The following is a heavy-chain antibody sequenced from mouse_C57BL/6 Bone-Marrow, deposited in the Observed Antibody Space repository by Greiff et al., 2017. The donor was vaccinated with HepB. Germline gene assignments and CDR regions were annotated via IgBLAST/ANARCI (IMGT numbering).Heavy chain of an antibody. V-gene: IGHV1-81*01. Sequence: QVQLQQSGAELARPGASVKLSCKASGYTFTSYGISWVKQRTGQGLEWIGEIYPRSGNTYYNEKFKGKATLTADKYSSTAYMELRSLTAEDSAVYFCARDYDYDVAWFAFGGQGKLVTVSA. CDR3: ARDYDYDVAWFAF. CDR2: IYPRSGNT. D-gene: IGHD2-4*01. J-gene: IGHJ3*01. CDR1: GYTFTSYG.